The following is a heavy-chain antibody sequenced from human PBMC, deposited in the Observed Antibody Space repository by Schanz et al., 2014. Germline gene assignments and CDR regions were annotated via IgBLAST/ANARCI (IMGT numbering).Heavy chain of an antibody. Sequence: EVQLLESGGGLVQPGGSLRLSCAVSGFTFSSYAMTWVRQVPGKGLEWLSTFGGGGGGPFYADSVEGRFTISRDTSKNTVYLQMNSLRVEDTAVHYCARNWKDHHLGRRGWSDGMDVWGQGTAVTVSS. CDR2: FGGGGGGP. CDR3: ARNWKDHHLGRRGWSDGMDV. CDR1: GFTFSSYA. D-gene: IGHD3-3*01. V-gene: IGHV3-23*01. J-gene: IGHJ6*02.